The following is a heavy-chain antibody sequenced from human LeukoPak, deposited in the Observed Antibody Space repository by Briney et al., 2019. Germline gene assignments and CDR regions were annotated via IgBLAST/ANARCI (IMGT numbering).Heavy chain of an antibody. D-gene: IGHD2-15*01. CDR3: AVEVVVAATFDY. V-gene: IGHV1-69*13. CDR1: GGTFSSYA. Sequence: SVKVSCKASGGTFSSYAISWVLQAPGQGLEWMGGIIPIFGTANYAQKFQGRVTITADESTSTAYMELSSLRSEDTAVYYCAVEVVVAATFDYWGQGTLVTVSS. CDR2: IIPIFGTA. J-gene: IGHJ4*02.